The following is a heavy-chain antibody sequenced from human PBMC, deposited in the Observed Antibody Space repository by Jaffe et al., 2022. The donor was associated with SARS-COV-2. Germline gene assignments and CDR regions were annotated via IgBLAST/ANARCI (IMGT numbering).Heavy chain of an antibody. CDR1: GGSISSYY. V-gene: IGHV4-59*01. D-gene: IGHD2-15*01. J-gene: IGHJ3*02. CDR2: IYYSGST. CDR3: ARAAEGGDDAFDI. Sequence: QVQLQESGPGLVKPSETLSLTCTVSGGSISSYYWSWIRQPPGKGLEWIGYIYYSGSTNYNPSLKSRVTISVDTSKNQFSLKLSSVTAADTAVYYCARAAEGGDDAFDIWGQGTMVTVSS.